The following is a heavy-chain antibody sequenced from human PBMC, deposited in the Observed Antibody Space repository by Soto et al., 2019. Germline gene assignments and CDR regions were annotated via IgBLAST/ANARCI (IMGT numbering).Heavy chain of an antibody. CDR3: ARDWTDSSGPGGFDP. J-gene: IGHJ5*02. V-gene: IGHV1-46*01. Sequence: QVQLVQSGAEVKKPGASVKVSCKASGYTFTSYYMHWVRQAPGQGLEWMGIINPSGGSTSYAQKFQDRVTMTRDTSTSTVYMELSSLRSEDTAVYYCARDWTDSSGPGGFDPWGQGTLVTVSS. CDR2: INPSGGST. D-gene: IGHD3-22*01. CDR1: GYTFTSYY.